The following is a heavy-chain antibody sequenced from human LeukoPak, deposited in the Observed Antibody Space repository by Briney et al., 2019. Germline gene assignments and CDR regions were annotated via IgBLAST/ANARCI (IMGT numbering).Heavy chain of an antibody. Sequence: ASVKVSCKASGYTFTSYDINWVRQATGQGLEWMGWISANNGYTKYAQKFQGRVTMTTDTSTRTAYMEVRSLRSDDTAVYYCARDPPRRDGNNYGYFDLWGRGTLVSVSS. J-gene: IGHJ2*01. D-gene: IGHD5-24*01. CDR2: ISANNGYT. CDR1: GYTFTSYD. CDR3: ARDPPRRDGNNYGYFDL. V-gene: IGHV1-18*01.